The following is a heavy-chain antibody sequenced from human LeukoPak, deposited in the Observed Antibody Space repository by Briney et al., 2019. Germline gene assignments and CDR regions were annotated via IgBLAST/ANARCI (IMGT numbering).Heavy chain of an antibody. Sequence: SQTLSLTCAISGDSVSGSSVAWNWIRQSPSRGLEWLGRTYYRSKWLVDYAESLKGRITINADTSKNQLSLQLHSVTAEDTAIYYCTRFYDTNSFDYWGQGTLVTVSS. CDR1: GDSVSGSSVA. J-gene: IGHJ4*02. CDR2: TYYRSKWLV. V-gene: IGHV6-1*01. CDR3: TRFYDTNSFDY. D-gene: IGHD3-16*01.